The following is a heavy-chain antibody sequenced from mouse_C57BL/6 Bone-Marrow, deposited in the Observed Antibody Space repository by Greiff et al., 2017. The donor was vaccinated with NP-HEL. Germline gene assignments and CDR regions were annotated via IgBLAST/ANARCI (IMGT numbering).Heavy chain of an antibody. CDR3: ARGSSDYFDY. CDR1: GFTFSDYG. CDR2: ISSGSSTI. D-gene: IGHD1-1*01. Sequence: EVNVVESGGGLVKPGESLKLSCAASGFTFSDYGMHWVRQAPEKGLEWVAYISSGSSTIYYADTVKGRFTISRDNAKNTLFLQMTSLRSEDTAMYYCARGSSDYFDYWGQGTTLTVSS. V-gene: IGHV5-17*01. J-gene: IGHJ2*01.